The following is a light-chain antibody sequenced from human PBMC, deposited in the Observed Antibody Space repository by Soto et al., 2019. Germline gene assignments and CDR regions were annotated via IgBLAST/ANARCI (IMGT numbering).Light chain of an antibody. V-gene: IGKV3-20*01. Sequence: EIVLTQSPGTLSLSPGERATLSCRASQSFSSSYLAWYQQKPGQAPRLLIYGASSRATGIPDRFSGSGSRTDFTLTISRLEPEDFAVYYCQQYGSSPFTFGPGTKVDIE. CDR1: QSFSSSY. J-gene: IGKJ3*01. CDR2: GAS. CDR3: QQYGSSPFT.